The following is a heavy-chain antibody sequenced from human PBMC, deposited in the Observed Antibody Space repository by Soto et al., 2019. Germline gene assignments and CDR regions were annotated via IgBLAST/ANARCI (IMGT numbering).Heavy chain of an antibody. CDR1: GFTFSSYA. D-gene: IGHD3-22*01. Sequence: EVQLLESGGGLVQPGGSLRLSCAASGFTFSSYAMSWVRQAPGKGLEWVSAISGSGGSTYYADSVKGRFTISRDNSKNTLYLQMNSLRAEDTAVYYCAKDRKQYYDSSGYSYYFDYWGQGTLVTVSS. CDR2: ISGSGGST. CDR3: AKDRKQYYDSSGYSYYFDY. J-gene: IGHJ4*02. V-gene: IGHV3-23*01.